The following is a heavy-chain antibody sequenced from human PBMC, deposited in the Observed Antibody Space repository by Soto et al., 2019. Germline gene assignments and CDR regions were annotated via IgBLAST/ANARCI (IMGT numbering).Heavy chain of an antibody. V-gene: IGHV1-69*01. D-gene: IGHD4-17*01. Sequence: SVKVSCNASGGTFSSYAISWVRQAPVQGLEWMGGIIPIFGTANYAQKFQGRVTITADESTSTAYMELSSLRSEDTAVYYCARDPNDYGGNSGAFDYWGQGTLVTSPQ. J-gene: IGHJ4*02. CDR1: GGTFSSYA. CDR3: ARDPNDYGGNSGAFDY. CDR2: IIPIFGTA.